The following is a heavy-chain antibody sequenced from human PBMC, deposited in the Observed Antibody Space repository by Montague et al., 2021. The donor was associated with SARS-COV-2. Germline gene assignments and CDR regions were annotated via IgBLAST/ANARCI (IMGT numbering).Heavy chain of an antibody. CDR3: AESRWESGGYYNEADY. D-gene: IGHD3-10*01. CDR2: INQDGSQN. J-gene: IGHJ4*02. CDR1: GFTFTNYW. V-gene: IGHV3-7*01. Sequence: SLRLSCAASGFTFTNYWMSWVRQAPGKGLECVANINQDGSQNYYVDSVKGRFTISRDNAKKSLYLQMNSLRAEDTALYYCAESRWESGGYYNEADYWGQGILVTVSP.